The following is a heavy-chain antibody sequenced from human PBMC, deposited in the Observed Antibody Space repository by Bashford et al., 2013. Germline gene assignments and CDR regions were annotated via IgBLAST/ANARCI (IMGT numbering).Heavy chain of an antibody. Sequence: ASVKVSCKASGYTFTGYYMHWVRQAPGQGLEWMGWINPNSGGTNYAQKFQGRVTMTRDTSISTAYMELSRLRSDDTAVYYCARASSVGGGGLGYWGQGTLVTGLL. CDR3: ARASSVGGGGLGY. J-gene: IGHJ4*02. D-gene: IGHD2-21*01. V-gene: IGHV1-2*02. CDR1: GYTFTGYY. CDR2: INPNSGGT.